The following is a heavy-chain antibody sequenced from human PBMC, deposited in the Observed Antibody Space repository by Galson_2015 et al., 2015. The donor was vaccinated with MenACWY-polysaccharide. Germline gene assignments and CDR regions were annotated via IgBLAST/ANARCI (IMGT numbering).Heavy chain of an antibody. J-gene: IGHJ2*01. CDR3: ARDPLDSSGYTRGSVFDL. CDR2: IKQDGSEK. Sequence: SLRLSCAASGFTFSSFWMSWVRQAPGKGLEWVAIIKQDGSEKYYVDSVKGRFSISRDNAKNSLYLQMNSLRSEDTAVYYYARDPLDSSGYTRGSVFDLWGRGTLVTVSS. V-gene: IGHV3-7*01. D-gene: IGHD3-22*01. CDR1: GFTFSSFW.